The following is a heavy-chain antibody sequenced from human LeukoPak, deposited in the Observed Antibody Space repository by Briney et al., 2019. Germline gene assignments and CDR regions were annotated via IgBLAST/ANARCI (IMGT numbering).Heavy chain of an antibody. V-gene: IGHV4-59*01. D-gene: IGHD6-19*01. J-gene: IGHJ1*01. Sequence: KASETLSLTCTVSGGSISSYYWNWIRQPPGKGLEWIGYIYYSGSTNYNPSLKSRVTISVDTSKNQFSLKLSSVTAADTAVYYYARGGWYPESFQHWGQGALVTVSS. CDR2: IYYSGST. CDR1: GGSISSYY. CDR3: ARGGWYPESFQH.